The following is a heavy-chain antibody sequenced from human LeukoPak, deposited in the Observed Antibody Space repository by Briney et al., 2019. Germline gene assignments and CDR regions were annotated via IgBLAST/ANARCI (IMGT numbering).Heavy chain of an antibody. CDR1: GFTFNNYW. V-gene: IGHV3-7*01. J-gene: IGHJ4*02. CDR3: ARQVSREGHFDY. D-gene: IGHD1-26*01. CDR2: IKEDTSQK. Sequence: PGGSLRLSCAASGFTFNNYWMSWVRQGPGKGLEWVAHIKEDTSQKYYVGSVEGRFTISRDNARNSLYLQMNSLRGEDTAVYFCARQVSREGHFDYWGQGTLLTVSS.